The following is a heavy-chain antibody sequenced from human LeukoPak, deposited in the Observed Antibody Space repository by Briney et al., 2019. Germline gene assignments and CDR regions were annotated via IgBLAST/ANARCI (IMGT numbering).Heavy chain of an antibody. CDR1: GYTFTSYA. V-gene: IGHV1-3*01. CDR2: INAGNDNI. D-gene: IGHD3-10*01. Sequence: ASVKVSCKASGYTFTSYAMQWVRQAPGQRLEWMGWINAGNDNIKYSQKFQGRVTITRDTSASTVYMELSSLRSEDTAVYYCTRGLLWFGELSPPGYWGQGTLVIVSS. CDR3: TRGLLWFGELSPPGY. J-gene: IGHJ4*02.